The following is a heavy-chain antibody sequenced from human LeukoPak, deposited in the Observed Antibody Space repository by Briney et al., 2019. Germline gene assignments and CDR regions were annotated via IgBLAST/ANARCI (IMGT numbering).Heavy chain of an antibody. CDR3: AKSLTIWSSGSLDH. CDR1: GFMFSNYV. D-gene: IGHD3-22*01. J-gene: IGHJ4*02. V-gene: IGHV3-23*01. Sequence: GGSLRHSCAASGFMFSNYVISWGRQAPGKGLEWLTAIISSGTTRYYAESVKGRFTISRDNSNNTVFLEMNSLRVEDTAAYYCAKSLTIWSSGSLDHWGQGTLVTVSS. CDR2: IISSGTTR.